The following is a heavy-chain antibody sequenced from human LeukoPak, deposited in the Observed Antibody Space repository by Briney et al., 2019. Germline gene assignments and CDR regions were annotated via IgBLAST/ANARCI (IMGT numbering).Heavy chain of an antibody. J-gene: IGHJ4*02. CDR2: IYTGGSA. CDR3: VRGRYSGGWYPDYFDY. D-gene: IGHD6-19*01. CDR1: GFIVSSKY. V-gene: IGHV3-53*01. Sequence: GGSLRLSCAASGFIVSSKYMSWVRQAPGKGLEWVSVIYTGGSAYYADSVRGRFTVSRDDSKNTLYLQMNSLRAEDTAVYYCVRGRYSGGWYPDYFDYWGQGTLVTVSS.